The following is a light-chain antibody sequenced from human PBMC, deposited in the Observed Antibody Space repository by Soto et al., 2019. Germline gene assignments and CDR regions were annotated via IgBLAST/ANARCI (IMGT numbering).Light chain of an antibody. V-gene: IGLV1-47*01. Sequence: QSVLTQPPSASGTPGQRITISCSGSSSNIGSNYVYWYQQLPGTAPKLLIYRNAQRPSGVPDRFSGSKSGTSASLAISGLRSEDEADYYCAAWDDSLRGVFGTGTKVTVL. CDR2: RNA. J-gene: IGLJ1*01. CDR3: AAWDDSLRGV. CDR1: SSNIGSNY.